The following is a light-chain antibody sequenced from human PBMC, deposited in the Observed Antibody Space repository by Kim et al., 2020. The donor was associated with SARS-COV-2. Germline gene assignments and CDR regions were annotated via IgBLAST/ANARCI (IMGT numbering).Light chain of an antibody. J-gene: IGKJ2*01. V-gene: IGKV3D-15*01. CDR3: QQYNNWPLYT. CDR2: GAS. CDR1: QSVSSK. Sequence: EIVMTQSPATLSVSPEERATLSCRASQSVSSKLAWYQQKPGQAPRLLIYGASIRATGIPARFSGSGSGTEFTLTISSLQSEDFAVYYCQQYNNWPLYTFGQGTKLEI.